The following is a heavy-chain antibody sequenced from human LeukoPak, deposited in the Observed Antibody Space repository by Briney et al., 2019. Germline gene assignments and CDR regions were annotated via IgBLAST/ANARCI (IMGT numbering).Heavy chain of an antibody. Sequence: SETLSLTCTVSGGSISSYYWSWIRQPPGKGLEWIGYIYYSGSTNYNPSLKSRVTISVDTSKNQFSLKLSSVTAADTAVYYCARVQAAAGYFDYWGQGTLVTVSS. D-gene: IGHD6-13*01. J-gene: IGHJ4*02. CDR1: GGSISSYY. V-gene: IGHV4-59*01. CDR3: ARVQAAAGYFDY. CDR2: IYYSGST.